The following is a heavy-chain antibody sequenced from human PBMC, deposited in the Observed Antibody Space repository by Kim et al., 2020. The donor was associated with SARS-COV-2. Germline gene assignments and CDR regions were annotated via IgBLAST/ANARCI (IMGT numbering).Heavy chain of an antibody. D-gene: IGHD3-10*01. J-gene: IGHJ4*02. V-gene: IGHV4-31*03. Sequence: SETLSLTCTVSGGSISSGGYYWSWIRQHPGKGLEWIGYIYYSGSTYYNPSLKSRVTISVDTSKNQFSLKLSCVTAADTAVYYCARVGSGKWFGELLHIDYWGQGTLVTVSS. CDR1: GGSISSGGYY. CDR2: IYYSGST. CDR3: ARVGSGKWFGELLHIDY.